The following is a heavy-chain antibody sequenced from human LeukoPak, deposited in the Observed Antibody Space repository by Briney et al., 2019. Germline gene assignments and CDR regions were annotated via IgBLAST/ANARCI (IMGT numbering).Heavy chain of an antibody. D-gene: IGHD3-16*01. CDR1: GYTFTSYD. Sequence: ASVKVSCKASGYTFTSYDINWVRQATGQGLEWMGWMNPNSGNTGYAQKFQGRVTMTRNTSISTAYMELSSLRSEDTAVYYCARGFRGRRYYYYMDVWGKGTTVTISS. J-gene: IGHJ6*03. CDR3: ARGFRGRRYYYYMDV. V-gene: IGHV1-8*01. CDR2: MNPNSGNT.